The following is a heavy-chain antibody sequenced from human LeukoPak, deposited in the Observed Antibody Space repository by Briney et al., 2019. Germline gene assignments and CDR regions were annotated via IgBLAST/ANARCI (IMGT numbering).Heavy chain of an antibody. D-gene: IGHD3-16*02. J-gene: IGHJ6*02. CDR3: AKDGANDYVWGSYRYISFGYYYGLDV. V-gene: IGHV3-30*18. CDR2: ISYDGSNK. CDR1: GFTFSSCG. Sequence: GGSLRLSCAASGFTFSSCGMHWVRQAPGKGLEWVAVISYDGSNKYYADSVKGRFTISRDNSKNKLYLQMNSLRAEDTAVYYCAKDGANDYVWGSYRYISFGYYYGLDVWGQGTTVTVSS.